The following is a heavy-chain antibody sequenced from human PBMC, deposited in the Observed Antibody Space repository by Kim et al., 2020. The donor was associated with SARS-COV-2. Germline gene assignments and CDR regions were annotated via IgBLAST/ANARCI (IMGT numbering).Heavy chain of an antibody. CDR2: IIPIFGTA. CDR3: ARAQPSPYYFDY. J-gene: IGHJ4*02. V-gene: IGHV1-69*13. Sequence: SVKVSCKASGGTFSSYAISWVRQAPGQGLEWMGGIIPIFGTANYAQKFQGRVTITADESTSTAYMELSSLRSEDTAVYYCARAQPSPYYFDYWGQGTLVTVSS. CDR1: GGTFSSYA.